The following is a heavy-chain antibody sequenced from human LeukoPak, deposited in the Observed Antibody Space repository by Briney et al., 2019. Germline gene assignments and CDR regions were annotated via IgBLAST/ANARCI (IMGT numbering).Heavy chain of an antibody. V-gene: IGHV4-34*01. Sequence: SETLSLTCFVSGGSISSGDHYWSWIRQPPGKGLEWIGEINHSGSTNYNPSLKSRVTISVDTSKNQFSLKLSSVTAADTAVYYCARGLRGAPVRSFDIWGQGTMVTVSS. CDR3: ARGLRGAPVRSFDI. J-gene: IGHJ3*02. CDR1: GGSISSGDHY. CDR2: INHSGST.